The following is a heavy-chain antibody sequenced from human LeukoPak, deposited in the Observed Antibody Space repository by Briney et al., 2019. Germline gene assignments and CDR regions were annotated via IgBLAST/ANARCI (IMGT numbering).Heavy chain of an antibody. Sequence: GGSLRLSCAASGFTFSSYEMNWVRQAPGKGLEWVSYISSSGSTIYYADSVKGRFTISRDNSKNTLYLHMNSLRAEDTAVYYCARLGGSGSYDYWGQGTLVTVSS. CDR2: ISSSGSTI. CDR1: GFTFSSYE. J-gene: IGHJ4*02. V-gene: IGHV3-48*03. D-gene: IGHD3-10*01. CDR3: ARLGGSGSYDY.